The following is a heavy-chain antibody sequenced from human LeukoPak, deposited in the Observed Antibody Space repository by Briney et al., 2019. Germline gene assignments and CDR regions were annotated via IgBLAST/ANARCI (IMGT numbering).Heavy chain of an antibody. CDR2: IIAYSSNT. J-gene: IGHJ4*02. V-gene: IGHV1-18*04. CDR1: GYTFTSYG. D-gene: IGHD4-17*01. Sequence: GASVKVSCKASGYTFTSYGISWLRQAPAQGLEWMGWIIAYSSNTNYAQKIRGRVTMTTDTSTSTVCIELRSLISDDTSVYYCARDFNNGDYAMDYGDQGTLVTVSS. CDR3: ARDFNNGDYAMDY.